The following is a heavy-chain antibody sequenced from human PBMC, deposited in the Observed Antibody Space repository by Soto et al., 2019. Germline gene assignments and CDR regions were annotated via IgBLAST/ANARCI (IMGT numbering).Heavy chain of an antibody. CDR2: IYYSGST. J-gene: IGHJ3*02. V-gene: IGHV4-39*01. Sequence: SETLSLTCTVSGGSISSSSYYWGWIRQPPGKGLEWIGSIYYSGSTYYNPSLKSRVTISVDTSKNQFSLKLSSVTAADTAVYYRARHLSVADAFDIWGQGTMVTVSS. D-gene: IGHD1-26*01. CDR1: GGSISSSSYY. CDR3: ARHLSVADAFDI.